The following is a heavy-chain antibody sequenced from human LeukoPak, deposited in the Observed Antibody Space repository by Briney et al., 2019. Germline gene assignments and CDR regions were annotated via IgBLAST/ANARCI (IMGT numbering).Heavy chain of an antibody. CDR1: GFTFSSYS. Sequence: QTGGSLRLSCVASGFTFSSYSMNWVRQAPGKGLEWVSYISSSSSTIYYADSVKGRFTISRDNAKNSLYLQMNSLRAEDTAVYYCARGGDSSGYLLDYWGQGTLVTVSS. CDR3: ARGGDSSGYLLDY. D-gene: IGHD3-22*01. J-gene: IGHJ4*02. V-gene: IGHV3-48*01. CDR2: ISSSSSTI.